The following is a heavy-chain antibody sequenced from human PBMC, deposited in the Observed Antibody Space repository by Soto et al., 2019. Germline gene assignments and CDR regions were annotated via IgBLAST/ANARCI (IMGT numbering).Heavy chain of an antibody. CDR2: ISAYNGNT. V-gene: IGHV1-18*01. Sequence: QVQLVQSGAEVKKPGASVKVSCKASGYTFTSYGISWVRQAPGQGLEWMGWISAYNGNTNYAQKLQGRVTMTTDTSTSTAYIALRSLRSDDTAVYYCVVAAQPYYFDYWGQGTLVTVSS. CDR3: VVAAQPYYFDY. CDR1: GYTFTSYG. D-gene: IGHD2-15*01. J-gene: IGHJ4*02.